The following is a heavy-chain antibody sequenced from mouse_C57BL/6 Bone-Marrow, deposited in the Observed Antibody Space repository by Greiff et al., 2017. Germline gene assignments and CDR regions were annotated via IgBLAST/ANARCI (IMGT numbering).Heavy chain of an antibody. CDR3: ARSGLRRTEYYFDY. Sequence: VQLQQSGAELVRPGTSVKMSCKASGYTFPNYWIGWAKQRPGHGLEWIGDIYPGGGYTNYNEKFKGKATLTADKSSSTAYMQFSSLTSEDSAIYYCARSGLRRTEYYFDYWGQGTTLTVSS. D-gene: IGHD2-4*01. CDR1: GYTFPNYW. V-gene: IGHV1-63*01. J-gene: IGHJ2*01. CDR2: IYPGGGYT.